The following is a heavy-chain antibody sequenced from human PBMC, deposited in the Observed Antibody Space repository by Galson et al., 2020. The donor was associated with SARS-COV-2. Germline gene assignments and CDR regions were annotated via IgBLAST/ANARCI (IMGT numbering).Heavy chain of an antibody. CDR1: GFTFSSYR. Sequence: GESLKISCAASGFTFSSYRMHWVRQAPGKGLVGVSRIKSAGSNTDYADSVKGRFSISRDNAKNTLYLQMNSLRADDTAVYYCARETTSGGVNAYEIWGQGKMVIVSS. CDR2: IKSAGSNT. CDR3: ARETTSGGVNAYEI. V-gene: IGHV3-74*01. J-gene: IGHJ3*02. D-gene: IGHD2-8*02.